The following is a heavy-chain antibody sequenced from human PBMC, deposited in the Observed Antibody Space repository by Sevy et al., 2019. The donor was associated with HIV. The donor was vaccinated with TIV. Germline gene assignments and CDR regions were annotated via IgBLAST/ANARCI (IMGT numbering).Heavy chain of an antibody. Sequence: ASVKVSCKASGYSFTTYGISWVRQAPRQGLEWMGWISAYSGDTNYAETFQDRISLTMHTSTTTAYMDLRSLRPGDTAVYYCASYSNYDYFDYWGQGTLVTVSS. CDR1: GYSFTTYG. CDR3: ASYSNYDYFDY. J-gene: IGHJ4*02. CDR2: ISAYSGDT. V-gene: IGHV1-18*01. D-gene: IGHD4-4*01.